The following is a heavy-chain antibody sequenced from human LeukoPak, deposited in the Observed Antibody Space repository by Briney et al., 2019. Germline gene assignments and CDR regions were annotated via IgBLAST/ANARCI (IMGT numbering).Heavy chain of an antibody. CDR3: ARGLRRNYYGSGSPQYYFDY. Sequence: SETLSLTCAVYGGSFSGYYWSWIRQPPGKGLEWIGEINHSGSTNYNPSLTSRVTISVDTSKNQFSLKLSSVPAADTAVYYCARGLRRNYYGSGSPQYYFDYWGQGTLVTVSS. J-gene: IGHJ4*02. CDR1: GGSFSGYY. D-gene: IGHD3-10*01. V-gene: IGHV4-34*01. CDR2: INHSGST.